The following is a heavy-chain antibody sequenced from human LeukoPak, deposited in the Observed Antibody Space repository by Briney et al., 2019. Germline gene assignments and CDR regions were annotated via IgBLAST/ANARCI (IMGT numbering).Heavy chain of an antibody. CDR2: INGGGVNT. V-gene: IGHV3-23*01. CDR1: GFTFSSYA. D-gene: IGHD3/OR15-3a*01. CDR3: AGGLAFDY. Sequence: GGSLRLSCAASGFTFSSYAMSWVRQAPGKGLEWVSTINGGGVNTHYADSVGGRFTISRDNSKNTLFLQMNSLRAEDTAVYYCAGGLAFDYWGQGTLVTVSS. J-gene: IGHJ4*02.